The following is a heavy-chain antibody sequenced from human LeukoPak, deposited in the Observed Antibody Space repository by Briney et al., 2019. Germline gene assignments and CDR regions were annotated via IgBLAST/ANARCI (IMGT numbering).Heavy chain of an antibody. D-gene: IGHD2-2*01. CDR2: IDPSDSYT. V-gene: IGHV5-10-1*01. J-gene: IGHJ3*02. Sequence: GESLKISCKGSGYSFTSYWISWVRQMPGKGLEWMGRIDPSDSYTNYSPSLQGHVTISADKSISTAYLQWSSLKASDTAMYYCGIFYCSSTSCYSPRGDAFDTWGQGTMVTVSS. CDR1: GYSFTSYW. CDR3: GIFYCSSTSCYSPRGDAFDT.